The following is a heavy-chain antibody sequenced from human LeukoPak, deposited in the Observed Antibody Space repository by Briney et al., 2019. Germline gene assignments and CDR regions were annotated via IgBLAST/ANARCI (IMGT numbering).Heavy chain of an antibody. J-gene: IGHJ4*02. D-gene: IGHD1-26*01. CDR1: GFTFSSYG. Sequence: GGSLRLSCAASGFTFSSYGMHGVRQAPGKGLEWVAFIRYDGTNKYYADSVKGRFTISRDNSKNTLYLQMNSLRAEDTAVYYCAKDPQKWESYFDYWGQGTLVTVSS. CDR2: IRYDGTNK. V-gene: IGHV3-30*02. CDR3: AKDPQKWESYFDY.